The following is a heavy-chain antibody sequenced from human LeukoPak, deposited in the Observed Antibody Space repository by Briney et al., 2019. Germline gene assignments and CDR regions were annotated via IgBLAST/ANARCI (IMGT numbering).Heavy chain of an antibody. J-gene: IGHJ6*03. CDR3: AKEGHDFWSGSRYMDV. D-gene: IGHD3-3*01. CDR2: IYYSGST. Sequence: SETLSLTCTVSGGSISSYYWSWIRQPPGKGLEWIGYIYYSGSTNYNPSLKSRVTISVDTSKKEISLKLSSVTAADTAVYYCAKEGHDFWSGSRYMDVWGKGTAVSVSS. CDR1: GGSISSYY. V-gene: IGHV4-59*01.